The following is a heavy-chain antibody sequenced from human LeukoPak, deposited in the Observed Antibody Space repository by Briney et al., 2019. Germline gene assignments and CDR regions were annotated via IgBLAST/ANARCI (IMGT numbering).Heavy chain of an antibody. V-gene: IGHV4-59*02. CDR1: GGSVSGDS. D-gene: IGHD2-21*02. Sequence: SETLSLTCTVSGGSVSGDSWTWIRQPAGMGLEWIGYIYYTGGTNYNPSLKSRVAMSVDTSKNQFSLKLTSVTAADTAVYYCARNGFRTYCGDGCYSDYMDVWGQGTTVTVAS. CDR2: IYYTGGT. CDR3: ARNGFRTYCGDGCYSDYMDV. J-gene: IGHJ6*03.